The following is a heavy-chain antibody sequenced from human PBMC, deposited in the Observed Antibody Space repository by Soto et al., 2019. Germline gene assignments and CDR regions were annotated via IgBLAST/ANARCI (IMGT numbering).Heavy chain of an antibody. CDR3: ARVVVVIPPGYYYAMDV. CDR1: GFTFSSFH. J-gene: IGHJ6*02. D-gene: IGHD3-22*01. V-gene: IGHV3-48*02. Sequence: GGSLRLSCAASGFTFSSFHMNWVRQAPGRGLEWVEYITSSIDTVYYSDSVKGRFTISRDNGKNSLFLQMNSLRDEDTAVYYCARVVVVIPPGYYYAMDVWGQGTTVTVSS. CDR2: ITSSIDTV.